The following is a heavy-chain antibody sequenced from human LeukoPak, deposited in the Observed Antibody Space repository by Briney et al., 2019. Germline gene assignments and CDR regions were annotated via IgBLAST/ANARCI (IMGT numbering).Heavy chain of an antibody. Sequence: GGSLRLSCAASGFTFRTSWMHWVRQAPGKGLVWVSRINSDGSITSYADSVKGRFTISRDNAKNTLYLQMNSLRAEDTAVYYCARGTGYSVFDMWGQGTMVTVSS. D-gene: IGHD1-26*01. J-gene: IGHJ3*02. CDR2: INSDGSIT. CDR1: GFTFRTSW. V-gene: IGHV3-74*01. CDR3: ARGTGYSVFDM.